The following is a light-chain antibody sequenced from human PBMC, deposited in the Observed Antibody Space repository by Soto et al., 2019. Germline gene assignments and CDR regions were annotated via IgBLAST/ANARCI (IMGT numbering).Light chain of an antibody. CDR1: TGDVTSGHY. CDR2: STT. J-gene: IGLJ2*01. V-gene: IGLV7-46*01. CDR3: LLSYSGVGGV. Sequence: QTVVTQEPSLTVSPGGTVTLTCGSSTGDVTSGHYPYWFQQKPGQAPRTLIYSTTNKHSWTPARFSGSLLGDNAALTLSGAQPEDEADYYCLLSYSGVGGVFGGGTKVTVL.